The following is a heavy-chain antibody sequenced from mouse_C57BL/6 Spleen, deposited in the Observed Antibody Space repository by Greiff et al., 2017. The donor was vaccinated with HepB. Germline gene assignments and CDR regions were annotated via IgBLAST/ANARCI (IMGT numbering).Heavy chain of an antibody. V-gene: IGHV3-6*01. CDR1: GYSITSGYY. CDR2: ISYDGSN. D-gene: IGHD1-1*01. J-gene: IGHJ1*03. CDR3: AQDLLQYFDV. Sequence: DVQLQESGPGLVKPSQSLSLTCSVTGYSITSGYYWNWIRQFPGNKLEWMGYISYDGSNNYNPSLKNRISITRDTSKNQFFLKLNSVTTEDTATYYCAQDLLQYFDVWGTGTTVTVSS.